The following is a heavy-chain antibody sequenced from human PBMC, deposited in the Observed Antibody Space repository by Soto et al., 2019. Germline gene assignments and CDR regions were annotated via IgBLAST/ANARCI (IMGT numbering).Heavy chain of an antibody. V-gene: IGHV4-34*01. CDR3: ARGWLQLKVNDY. D-gene: IGHD5-12*01. CDR1: GGSFSGYY. J-gene: IGHJ4*02. CDR2: INHSGST. Sequence: SEALSLTCAVYGGSFSGYYWSWIRQPPGKGLEWIGEINHSGSTNYNPSLKSRVTISVDTSKNQFSLKLSSVTAADTAVYYCARGWLQLKVNDYWGQGTLVTVSS.